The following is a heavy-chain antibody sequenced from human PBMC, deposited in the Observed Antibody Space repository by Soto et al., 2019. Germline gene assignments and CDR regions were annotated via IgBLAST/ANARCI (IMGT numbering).Heavy chain of an antibody. CDR3: ARDRELVPLYYYYGMDV. V-gene: IGHV1-69*01. Sequence: QVQLVQSGAEVKKPGSSVKVSCKASGGTFSSYAISWVRQAPGQGLEWMGGIIPIFGTANYAQKFQGRVTITADESTSTAYMELRSLRSEDTSVYYCARDRELVPLYYYYGMDVWGQGTTVTVSS. J-gene: IGHJ6*02. CDR2: IIPIFGTA. D-gene: IGHD6-6*01. CDR1: GGTFSSYA.